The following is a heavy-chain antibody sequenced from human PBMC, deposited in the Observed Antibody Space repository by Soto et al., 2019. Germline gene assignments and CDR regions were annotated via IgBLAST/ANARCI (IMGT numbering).Heavy chain of an antibody. Sequence: AVGSLRLSCAASGFTFSSYSMNWVRQAPGKGLEWVSSISSSSSYIYYADSVKGRFTTSRDNAKNSLYLQMNSLRAEDTAVYYCARESVPASDFWYFDYWGQGTLVTVSS. CDR2: ISSSSSYI. D-gene: IGHD3-3*01. CDR3: ARESVPASDFWYFDY. CDR1: GFTFSSYS. J-gene: IGHJ4*02. V-gene: IGHV3-21*01.